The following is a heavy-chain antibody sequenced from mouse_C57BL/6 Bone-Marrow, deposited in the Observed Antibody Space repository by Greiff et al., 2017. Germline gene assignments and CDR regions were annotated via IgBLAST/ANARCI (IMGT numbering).Heavy chain of an antibody. CDR2: ISYSGST. Sequence: EVKLVESGPGLAKPSQTLSLTCSVTGYSITSDYWNWIRKFPGNKLEYMGYISYSGSTYYNPTLKSRISITRDTSKNQYYLQLNSVTTEDTATYYCARWDYSPLYAMDYWGQGTSVTVSS. V-gene: IGHV3-8*01. CDR3: ARWDYSPLYAMDY. CDR1: GYSITSDY. D-gene: IGHD2-12*01. J-gene: IGHJ4*01.